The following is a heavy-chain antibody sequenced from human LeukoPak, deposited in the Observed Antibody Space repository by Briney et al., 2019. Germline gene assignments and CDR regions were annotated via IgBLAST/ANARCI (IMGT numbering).Heavy chain of an antibody. J-gene: IGHJ5*02. Sequence: ASVKVSCKASGGTFSTYAIIWVRQAPGQGLEWMGGIIPMFGTANYAQKFQGRVTITADESTSTAYMELSSLRSEDTAVYYCAREFESRGSRWFDPWGQGTLVTVSS. CDR2: IIPMFGTA. D-gene: IGHD6-25*01. V-gene: IGHV1-69*13. CDR1: GGTFSTYA. CDR3: AREFESRGSRWFDP.